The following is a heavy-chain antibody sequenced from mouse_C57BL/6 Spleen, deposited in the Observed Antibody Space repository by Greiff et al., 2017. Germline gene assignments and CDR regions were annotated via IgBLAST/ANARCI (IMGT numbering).Heavy chain of an antibody. Sequence: QVQLQQSGAELVKPGASVKISCKASGYAFSSYWMNWVKQRPGKGLEWIGQIYPGDGDTNYNGKFKGKATLTADKSSSTAYMQLSSLTSEDSAVYFCARARELRLRGSYAMDYWGQGTSVTVSS. CDR1: GYAFSSYW. CDR2: IYPGDGDT. D-gene: IGHD3-2*02. CDR3: ARARELRLRGSYAMDY. V-gene: IGHV1-80*01. J-gene: IGHJ4*01.